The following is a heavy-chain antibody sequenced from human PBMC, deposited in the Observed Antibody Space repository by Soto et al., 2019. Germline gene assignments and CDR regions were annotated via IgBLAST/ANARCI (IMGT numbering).Heavy chain of an antibody. Sequence: PGGSLRLSCAASGFTFSSYAMSWVRQAPGKGLEWVSAISGSGGSTYYADSVKGRFTISRDNSKNTLYLQMNSLRAEATAAYYCAKDGSLVYYYDSSGYYWCQGTLVTVSS. V-gene: IGHV3-23*01. CDR1: GFTFSSYA. D-gene: IGHD3-22*01. J-gene: IGHJ4*02. CDR3: AKDGSLVYYYDSSGYY. CDR2: ISGSGGST.